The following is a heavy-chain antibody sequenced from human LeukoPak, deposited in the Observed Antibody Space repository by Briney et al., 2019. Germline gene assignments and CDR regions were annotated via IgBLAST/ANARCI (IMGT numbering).Heavy chain of an antibody. CDR3: ASKGSANYGAF. J-gene: IGHJ4*02. D-gene: IGHD4/OR15-4a*01. Sequence: GGSLRLSCPAAGFTFSSYEMNWVRQAPGKGLEWVSYISSSGSTIYYADSVKGRFTISRDNAKSSLFLQMDSLRVEDTAVYYCASKGSANYGAFWGQGSLVTVSS. V-gene: IGHV3-48*03. CDR1: GFTFSSYE. CDR2: ISSSGSTI.